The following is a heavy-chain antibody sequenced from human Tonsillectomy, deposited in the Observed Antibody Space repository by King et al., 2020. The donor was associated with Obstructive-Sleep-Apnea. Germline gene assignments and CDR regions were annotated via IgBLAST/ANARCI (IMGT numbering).Heavy chain of an antibody. CDR3: ARDDTCDY. J-gene: IGHJ4*02. V-gene: IGHV3-30-3*01. CDR2: ISYDGSNK. CDR1: GFTFSSYA. Sequence: VQLVESGGGVVQPGRSLRLSCAASGFTFSSYAMHWVRQAPGKGLEWVAVISYDGSNKYYADSSKGRFTISRDNSKNTLYLQMNSLRAEDTAVYYCARDDTCDYWCQGTLVTVSS.